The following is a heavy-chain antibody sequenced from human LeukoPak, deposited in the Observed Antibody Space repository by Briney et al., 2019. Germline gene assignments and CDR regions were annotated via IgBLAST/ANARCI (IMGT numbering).Heavy chain of an antibody. CDR3: ARGWGSSWYYFDY. D-gene: IGHD6-13*01. Sequence: GGPLRLSCAASGFTFSGYYMSWIRQAPGKGLEWVSYISTSGETQYYEDSVKGRFTISRDNAKNSLYLQMNSLRAEDTAVYYCARGWGSSWYYFDYWGQGTLVTVSS. J-gene: IGHJ4*02. CDR1: GFTFSGYY. V-gene: IGHV3-11*01. CDR2: ISTSGETQ.